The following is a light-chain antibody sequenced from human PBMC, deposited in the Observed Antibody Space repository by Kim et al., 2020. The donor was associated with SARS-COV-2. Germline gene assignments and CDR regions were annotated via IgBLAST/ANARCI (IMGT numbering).Light chain of an antibody. CDR3: QQYYSYPLT. CDR1: QGISSY. V-gene: IGKV1-8*01. J-gene: IGKJ4*01. CDR2: AAS. Sequence: SASTGDRVTITCRARQGISSYLAWYQKKPGKAPKLLIYAASTLQSWLPSWFSGSGSGTDFTLTISCLQSEYFATYYCQQYYSYPLTFGGGTKLDIK.